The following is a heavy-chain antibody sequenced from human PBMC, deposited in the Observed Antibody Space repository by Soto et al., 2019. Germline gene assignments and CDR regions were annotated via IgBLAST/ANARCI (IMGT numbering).Heavy chain of an antibody. J-gene: IGHJ4*02. CDR2: IGTAGDT. Sequence: EVQLVESGGGLVQPGGSPRLSCAASGFTFSSYDMHWVRQATGKGLEWVSAIGTAGDTYYPGSVKGRFTISRENAKNSLYLQMNSLRAGDTAVYYCARVAYDCSGGSCYSHFDYWGQGTLVTVSS. V-gene: IGHV3-13*01. CDR1: GFTFSSYD. CDR3: ARVAYDCSGGSCYSHFDY. D-gene: IGHD2-15*01.